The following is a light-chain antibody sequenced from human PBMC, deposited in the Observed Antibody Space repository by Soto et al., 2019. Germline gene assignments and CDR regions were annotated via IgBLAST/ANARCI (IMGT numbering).Light chain of an antibody. V-gene: IGLV2-23*01. J-gene: IGLJ1*01. CDR1: SSDVGTYNL. CDR3: GSFAGTSYV. CDR2: ESD. Sequence: QSALTQPASVSGSPGQTITFACTGTSSDVGTYNLVSWYQQHPGKAPKLMIYESDKRPSGVSNRFSGSKSGNTASLTISGLQAEDEADYYCGSFAGTSYVFATGTKVTVL.